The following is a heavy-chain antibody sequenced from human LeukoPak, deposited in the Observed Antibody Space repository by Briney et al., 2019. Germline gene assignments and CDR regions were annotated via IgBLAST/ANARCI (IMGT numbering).Heavy chain of an antibody. CDR2: IKQDGSEK. CDR1: GFSLSNDW. J-gene: IGHJ4*02. CDR3: ARGGSVAHY. V-gene: IGHV3-7*01. D-gene: IGHD2-15*01. Sequence: GSLRLSCAASGFSLSNDWMSWVRQAPGKGLEWVANIKQDGSEKYYVDSVKGRSTISRDNAENSLYLQMNSLRAEDTAVYYCARGGSVAHYWGQGTLVTVSS.